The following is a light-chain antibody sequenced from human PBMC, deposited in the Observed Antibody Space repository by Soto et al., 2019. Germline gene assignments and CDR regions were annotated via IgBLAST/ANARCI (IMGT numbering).Light chain of an antibody. CDR3: QQYHKYPWT. CDR2: ATS. J-gene: IGKJ1*01. V-gene: IGKV1-5*03. CDR1: QTINNW. Sequence: DAHMTQSPSTLSASVGDRVTITCRASQTINNWLAWYQQRPGKAPTFLIYATSNLETGVTSRFSGSGSGTDFILTINTLQPEDFAIYYCQQYHKYPWTFGQGTKVDIK.